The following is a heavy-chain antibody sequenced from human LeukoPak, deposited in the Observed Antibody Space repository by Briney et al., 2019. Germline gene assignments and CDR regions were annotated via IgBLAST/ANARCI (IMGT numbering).Heavy chain of an antibody. CDR2: LKSKSTGGTT. V-gene: IGHV3-15*01. CDR3: TRGSSWSGYGFDY. Sequence: GGSLRLSCAASGFTFSDAWMSWVRQAPGKGLEWVGRLKSKSTGGTTDYAAPVKDRFTISRDDSKNTLYLQMNSLKTEDRAVYYCTRGSSWSGYGFDYWGQGTLVTVSS. J-gene: IGHJ4*02. CDR1: GFTFSDAW. D-gene: IGHD3-3*01.